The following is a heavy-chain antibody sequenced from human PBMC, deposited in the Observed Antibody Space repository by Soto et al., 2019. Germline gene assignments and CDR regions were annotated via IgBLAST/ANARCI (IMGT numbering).Heavy chain of an antibody. CDR2: INYSGNS. CDR1: GGSISSSGFY. Sequence: SETLSLTCTVSGGSISSSGFYWGWIRQPPGKGLEWIGSINYSGNSHYNPSLKSRVTISIDTSKNQFSLKLNFMTAADTAVYYCARHKENYDSSGSPWGQGTRVTVSS. CDR3: ARHKENYDSSGSP. J-gene: IGHJ5*02. D-gene: IGHD3-22*01. V-gene: IGHV4-39*01.